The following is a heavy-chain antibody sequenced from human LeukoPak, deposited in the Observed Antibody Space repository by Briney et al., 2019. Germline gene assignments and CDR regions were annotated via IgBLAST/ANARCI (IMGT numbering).Heavy chain of an antibody. CDR2: FDPEDGET. J-gene: IGHJ4*02. D-gene: IGHD1-26*01. Sequence: ASVTVSCKVSGYTLTELSMQWVRQAPGKGLEWMGGFDPEDGETIYAQKFQGRVTMTEDTSTDTAYMELSSLRSEDTAMYYCATPLSGSYNYWGQGTLVTVSS. CDR1: GYTLTELS. CDR3: ATPLSGSYNY. V-gene: IGHV1-24*01.